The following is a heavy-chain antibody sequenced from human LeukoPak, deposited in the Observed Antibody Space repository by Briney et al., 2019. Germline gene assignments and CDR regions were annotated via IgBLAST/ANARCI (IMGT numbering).Heavy chain of an antibody. Sequence: SETLSLTCTVSGGSISSYYWSWIRQPAGKGLEWIGRIYASGSTNYNPSLKSRVTMSVDTSKNQFSLKLSSVTAADTAVYYCARDHDREDYGNAFDIWGQGTMVTVSS. CDR1: GGSISSYY. J-gene: IGHJ3*02. D-gene: IGHD4-17*01. V-gene: IGHV4-4*07. CDR2: IYASGST. CDR3: ARDHDREDYGNAFDI.